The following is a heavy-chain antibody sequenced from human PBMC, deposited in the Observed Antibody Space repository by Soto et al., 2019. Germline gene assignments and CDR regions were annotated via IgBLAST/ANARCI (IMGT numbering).Heavy chain of an antibody. CDR1: GYTFTSYG. V-gene: IGHV1-18*01. Sequence: GASVKVSCKASGYTFTSYGISWVRQAPGQGLEWMGWISAYNGNTNYAQNLQGRVTMTTDTSTSTAYMELRSLRSDDTAVYYCARAGILTGDYTAYYFDYWGQGTLVTVSS. CDR3: ARAGILTGDYTAYYFDY. D-gene: IGHD3-9*01. CDR2: ISAYNGNT. J-gene: IGHJ4*02.